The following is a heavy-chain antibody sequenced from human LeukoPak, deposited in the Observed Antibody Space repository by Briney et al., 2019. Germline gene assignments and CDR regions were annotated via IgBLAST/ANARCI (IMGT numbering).Heavy chain of an antibody. CDR3: AKDRYGDYEAPFHYYMDA. Sequence: ASVKVSCKASGYTLTGYYMHWVRRAPGQGLEWMGWINPNSGGTNYAQKFQGRVTITRDTSIDTAYMQLSRLRSDDTAVYYCAKDRYGDYEAPFHYYMDAWGRGTTVTVSS. V-gene: IGHV1-2*02. D-gene: IGHD5-12*01. J-gene: IGHJ6*03. CDR2: INPNSGGT. CDR1: GYTLTGYY.